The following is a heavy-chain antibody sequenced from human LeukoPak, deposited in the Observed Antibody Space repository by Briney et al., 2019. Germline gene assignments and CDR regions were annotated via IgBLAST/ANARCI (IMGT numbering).Heavy chain of an antibody. Sequence: SETLSLTCTVSGGSISSYYWSWNRQPPGKGLEWIGYIYYSGSTNYNPSLKSRVTISVDTSKNQFSLKLSSVTAADTAVYYCARAVSGVRSGCYFDYWGQGTLVTVSS. D-gene: IGHD6-19*01. CDR3: ARAVSGVRSGCYFDY. V-gene: IGHV4-59*01. CDR2: IYYSGST. J-gene: IGHJ4*02. CDR1: GGSISSYY.